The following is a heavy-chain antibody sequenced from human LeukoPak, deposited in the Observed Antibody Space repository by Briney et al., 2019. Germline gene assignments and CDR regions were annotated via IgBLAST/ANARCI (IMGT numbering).Heavy chain of an antibody. V-gene: IGHV4-39*01. D-gene: IGHD3-10*01. Sequence: SETLSLTCTVSGGSISSSSYYWGWIRQPPGKGLEWIGSIYYSGSTYYNPSLKSRVTISVDTSKNQFSLKLSSVTAADTAVYYCARVWFGELSPAGDAFDIWGQGTMVTVSS. CDR1: GGSISSSSYY. CDR2: IYYSGST. CDR3: ARVWFGELSPAGDAFDI. J-gene: IGHJ3*02.